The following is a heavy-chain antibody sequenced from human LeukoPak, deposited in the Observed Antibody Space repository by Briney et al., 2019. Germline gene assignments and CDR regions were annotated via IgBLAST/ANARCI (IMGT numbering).Heavy chain of an antibody. D-gene: IGHD1-14*01. J-gene: IGHJ5*02. Sequence: GGSLRLSCAASGFTFSSYGMHWVRQAPGKGLEWVAFIRYDGSNKYYADSVKGRFTISRDNSKNTLYLQMNSLRAEDTAVYYCAKDLFPENWFDPWGQGTLVTVSS. CDR1: GFTFSSYG. CDR3: AKDLFPENWFDP. V-gene: IGHV3-30*02. CDR2: IRYDGSNK.